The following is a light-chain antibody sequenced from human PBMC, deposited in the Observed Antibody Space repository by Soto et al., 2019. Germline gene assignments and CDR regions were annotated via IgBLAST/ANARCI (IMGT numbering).Light chain of an antibody. V-gene: IGKV3-15*01. CDR1: QSISSS. Sequence: EIVMTQSPATLSVSPGEIATLSCRASQSISSSLAWYQQKAGQAPRPLIYGASTRATGIPARFSGSGPGTEFPLTISSLQSEDFAVCDCRQYNNGPTYTCGQGTKLEIK. CDR2: GAS. CDR3: RQYNNGPTYT. J-gene: IGKJ2*01.